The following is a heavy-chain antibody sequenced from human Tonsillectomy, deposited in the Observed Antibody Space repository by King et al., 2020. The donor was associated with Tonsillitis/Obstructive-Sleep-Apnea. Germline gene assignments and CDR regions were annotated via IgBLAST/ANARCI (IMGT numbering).Heavy chain of an antibody. CDR2: ISYDGSNK. CDR1: GFTFSSYA. D-gene: IGHD6-19*01. CDR3: ARVHSSGFDY. V-gene: IGHV3-30*01. Sequence: VQLVESGGGVVQPGRSLRLSCAASGFTFSSYAMHWVRQAPGKGLEWVAVISYDGSNKYYADSVKGRFTISRDNSKNTLYLQMNSLRAEDTAVYYRARVHSSGFDYWGQGTLVTVSS. J-gene: IGHJ4*02.